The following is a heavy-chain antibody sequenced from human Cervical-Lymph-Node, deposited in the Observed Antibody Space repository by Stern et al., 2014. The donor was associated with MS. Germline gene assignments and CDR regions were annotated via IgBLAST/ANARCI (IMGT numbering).Heavy chain of an antibody. CDR2: IYPGDSET. D-gene: IGHD1-1*01. CDR1: GYRFTNNW. V-gene: IGHV5-51*03. CDR3: ARRGHGYMGIDY. Sequence: MQLVQSGAEVRKPGESLRISCEVSGYRFTNNWIGLVRQVPGKGLEWMGIIYPGDSETRYSPSFQGQVPILVDKSNSITYLQWSSLKASDTAIYYCARRGHGYMGIDYWGQGTLVTVSS. J-gene: IGHJ4*02.